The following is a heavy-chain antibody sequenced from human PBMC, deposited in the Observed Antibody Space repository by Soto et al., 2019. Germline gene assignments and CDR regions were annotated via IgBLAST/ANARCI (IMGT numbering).Heavy chain of an antibody. CDR1: GYTFTSYG. CDR2: ISAYNGNT. J-gene: IGHJ6*02. D-gene: IGHD2-15*01. V-gene: IGHV1-18*01. CDR3: ARVYCSGGSCYPYYYYGMDV. Sequence: GASVKVSCKASGYTFTSYGISWVRQAPGQGLEWMGWISAYNGNTNYAQKLQGRVTMTTDTSTSTAYMELRSLRSDDTAVYYCARVYCSGGSCYPYYYYGMDVWGQGTTVTVSS.